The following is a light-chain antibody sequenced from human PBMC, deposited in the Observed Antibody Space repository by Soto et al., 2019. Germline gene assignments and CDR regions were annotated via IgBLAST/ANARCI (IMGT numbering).Light chain of an antibody. V-gene: IGKV3-11*01. CDR3: QQRHNWPRT. J-gene: IGKJ1*01. CDR2: GAS. CDR1: QSVSSN. Sequence: EMVLTQSQATLSLSPGKKATLSSRASQSVSSNLAWYQQKPGQAPRLLIYGASTRATGIPARFSGSGSGTDFTLTISSLEPEDFAVYYCQQRHNWPRTFGQGTKVDIK.